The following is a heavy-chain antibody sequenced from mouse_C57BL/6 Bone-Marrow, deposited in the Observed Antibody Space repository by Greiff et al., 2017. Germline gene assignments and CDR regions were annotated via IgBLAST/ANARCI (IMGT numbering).Heavy chain of an antibody. D-gene: IGHD1-2*01. CDR1: GFALTSYG. CDR2: IWRGGST. Sequence: VQLVESGPGLVQPSQSLSITCTVSGFALTSYGVHWVRQSPGKGLEWLGVIWRGGSTDYNAAFMSRLSITKDNSKSQVFFKMNSLQADDTAIYCCAKSLPWYFDVWGTGTTVTVSS. CDR3: AKSLPWYFDV. J-gene: IGHJ1*03. V-gene: IGHV2-5*01.